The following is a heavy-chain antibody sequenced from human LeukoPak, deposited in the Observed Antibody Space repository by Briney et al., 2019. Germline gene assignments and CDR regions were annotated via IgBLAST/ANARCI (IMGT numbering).Heavy chain of an antibody. V-gene: IGHV1-69*05. J-gene: IGHJ6*03. D-gene: IGHD5-24*01. CDR1: GGTFNSYA. CDR2: IIPTFATT. CDR3: ARGGWVQQKYYMDV. Sequence: SVKVSCKASGGTFNSYAISWVRQAPGQGLEWMGGIIPTFATTNHAQKFQGRVTITTDESRTTAYMELSSLRSEDTAVYYCARGGWVQQKYYMDVWGKGTTVTVSS.